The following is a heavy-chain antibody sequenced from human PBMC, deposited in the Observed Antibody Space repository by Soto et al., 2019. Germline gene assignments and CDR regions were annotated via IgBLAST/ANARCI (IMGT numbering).Heavy chain of an antibody. V-gene: IGHV4-4*07. D-gene: IGHD1-1*01. CDR2: IYATGTT. CDR3: VRDGTKTLRDWFDP. Sequence: QVQLQESGPGLVKPSETLSLTCTVSGASISGFYWSWIRKSAGKGLEWIGRIYATGTTDYNPSLKSRVMMSVDTSKKQCSLKLRSVTAEDTAVYYCVRDGTKTLRDWFDPWGQGISVTVSS. CDR1: GASISGFY. J-gene: IGHJ5*02.